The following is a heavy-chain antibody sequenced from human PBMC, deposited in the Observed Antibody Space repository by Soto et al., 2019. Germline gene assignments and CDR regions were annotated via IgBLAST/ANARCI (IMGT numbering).Heavy chain of an antibody. CDR1: GDSVSTNSAA. J-gene: IGHJ6*02. Sequence: SQTLSLTFAVSGDSVSTNSAAWNWIRQSPSRGLEWLGRTYYRSKWYNDYAVSVKSRININADTSKNQISLQLNSVTPEDTAVYYCARAGPDYYYYGLDVWGQGPTVTV. D-gene: IGHD3-10*01. CDR2: TYYRSKWYN. CDR3: ARAGPDYYYYGLDV. V-gene: IGHV6-1*01.